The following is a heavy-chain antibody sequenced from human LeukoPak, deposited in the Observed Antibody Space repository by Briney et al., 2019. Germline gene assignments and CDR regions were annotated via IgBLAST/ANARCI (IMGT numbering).Heavy chain of an antibody. V-gene: IGHV3-30*02. J-gene: IGHJ4*02. D-gene: IGHD4-11*01. CDR2: IRYDGSNK. CDR3: AKALWRLTVTTGYFDY. CDR1: GFTFSSYA. Sequence: QPGGSLRLSCAASGFTFSSYAMSWVRQAPGKGLEWVAFIRYDGSNKYYADSVKGRFTISRDNSKNTLYLQMNSLRAEDTAVYYCAKALWRLTVTTGYFDYWGQGTLVTVSS.